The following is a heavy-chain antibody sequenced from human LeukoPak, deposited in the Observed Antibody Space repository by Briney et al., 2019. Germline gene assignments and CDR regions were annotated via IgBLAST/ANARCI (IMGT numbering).Heavy chain of an antibody. Sequence: PSETLSLTCTVYGGSISSSYYYWSWIRQPPGKGLEWIGYIYYSGSTNYTPSLKSRVTISVDTSKNQFSLKLSSVTAAGTAVYYFSRDHRITIFGVGLPQRPLSYFYVMDVWGQGTTVTVSS. D-gene: IGHD3-3*01. CDR1: GGSISSSYYY. V-gene: IGHV4-61*01. CDR3: SRDHRITIFGVGLPQRPLSYFYVMDV. CDR2: IYYSGST. J-gene: IGHJ6*02.